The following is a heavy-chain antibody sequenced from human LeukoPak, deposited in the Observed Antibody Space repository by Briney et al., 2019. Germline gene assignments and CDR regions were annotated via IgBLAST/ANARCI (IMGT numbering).Heavy chain of an antibody. CDR1: GFPLSNHW. Sequence: GGSLRLSCAASGFPLSNHWQHWVRQAPGKGLVWVSLLNSDGRSVNYADSVKGRFPISRDNAKNTLYLQMTSLRVEDTAVYYCVRGSVAAYTSPFDYWGQGTLVTVSS. CDR3: VRGSVAAYTSPFDY. J-gene: IGHJ4*02. CDR2: LNSDGRSV. V-gene: IGHV3-74*01. D-gene: IGHD6-19*01.